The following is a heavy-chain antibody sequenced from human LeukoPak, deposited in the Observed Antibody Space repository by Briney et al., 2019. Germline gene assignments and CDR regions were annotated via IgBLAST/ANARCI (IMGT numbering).Heavy chain of an antibody. CDR2: VYFSGST. J-gene: IGHJ4*02. V-gene: IGHV4-39*02. CDR1: GGSISSNNYY. Sequence: SETLSLTCTVSGGSISSNNYYWGWIRQPPGKGLEWIGSVYFSGSTYYNPSLKSRVTISVDTSKNQFSLTLSSVTAADTAVYYCARDTGVGATYFDYWGQGTLVTVSS. CDR3: ARDTGVGATYFDY. D-gene: IGHD1-26*01.